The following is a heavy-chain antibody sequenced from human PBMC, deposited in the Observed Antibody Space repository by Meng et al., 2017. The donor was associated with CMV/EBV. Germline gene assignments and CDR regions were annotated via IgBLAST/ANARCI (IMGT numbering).Heavy chain of an antibody. CDR2: ISAYNGNT. CDR3: SRDHEHGGATNFDY. V-gene: IGHV1-18*01. J-gene: IGHJ4*02. CDR1: GYTFTSYG. D-gene: IGHD1-26*01. Sequence: ASVQVSCQASGYTFTSYGISWVRQAPGQGLEWMGWISAYNGNTNYAQKLQGRVTMTTDTSTSTAYMELRSLRSDDTAVYYCSRDHEHGGATNFDYWGQGTLVTVSS.